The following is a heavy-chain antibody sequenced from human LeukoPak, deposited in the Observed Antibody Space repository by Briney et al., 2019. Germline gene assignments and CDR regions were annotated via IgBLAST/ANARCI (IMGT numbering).Heavy chain of an antibody. V-gene: IGHV4-34*01. J-gene: IGHJ5*02. CDR1: GASFSGYY. Sequence: PSETLSLTCAGYGASFSGYYWSWIRQPPGKGLEWIGEINHSGSTNYNPSLKSRVTISVDTSKNQFSLKLSSVTAADTAVYYCARGWVETGFDPWGQGTLVTVSS. CDR3: ARGWVETGFDP. CDR2: INHSGST. D-gene: IGHD1-1*01.